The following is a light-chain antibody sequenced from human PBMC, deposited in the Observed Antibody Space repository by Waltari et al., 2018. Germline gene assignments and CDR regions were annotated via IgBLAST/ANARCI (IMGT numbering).Light chain of an antibody. CDR2: DVS. CDR3: SSYTSSITYV. Sequence: QSALTQPASVSGSPGQSITISCTGTSRDVGAYNHVSWYQQHPGKAPKLMIYDVSNRPSGVSNRFSGSKSGNTASLTISGLQAEDEADYYCSSYTSSITYVFGTGTEVTVL. CDR1: SRDVGAYNH. V-gene: IGLV2-14*03. J-gene: IGLJ1*01.